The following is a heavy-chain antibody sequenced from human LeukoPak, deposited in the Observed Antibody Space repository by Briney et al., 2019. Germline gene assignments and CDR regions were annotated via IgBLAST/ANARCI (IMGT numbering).Heavy chain of an antibody. V-gene: IGHV3-23*01. CDR1: GVSFSTCA. CDR2: ISGSGDST. CDR3: ARGSYNPFDY. Sequence: GGSLRLSCAASGVSFSTCAMSWVRQAPGKGLEWVSGISGSGDSTNYADSVKGRFTISRDNSKNTQYPQMNSLRAEDTAVYYCARGSYNPFDYWGQGTLVTVSS. J-gene: IGHJ4*02. D-gene: IGHD3-16*01.